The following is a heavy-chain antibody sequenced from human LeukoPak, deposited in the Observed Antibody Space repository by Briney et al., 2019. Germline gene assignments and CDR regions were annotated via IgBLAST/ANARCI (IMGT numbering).Heavy chain of an antibody. Sequence: GGSLRLSCAASGFTFSSYWMHWVRQAPGKGLVWVSRINSDGSSTSYADSVKGRFTISRDNSKNTLYLEMISLRAEDTAVYYCARGARKGDDYGGFFDYWGQGTLVTVSS. CDR2: INSDGSST. D-gene: IGHD4-23*01. V-gene: IGHV3-74*01. CDR1: GFTFSSYW. J-gene: IGHJ4*02. CDR3: ARGARKGDDYGGFFDY.